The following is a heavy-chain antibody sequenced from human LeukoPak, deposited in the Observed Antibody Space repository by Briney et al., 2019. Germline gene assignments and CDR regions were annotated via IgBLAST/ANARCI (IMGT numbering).Heavy chain of an antibody. V-gene: IGHV1-46*01. CDR2: INPSGGST. CDR3: ARGKKKITMIVVVIRGGYDAFDI. D-gene: IGHD3-22*01. J-gene: IGHJ3*02. CDR1: GYTFTSYY. Sequence: PRASVKVSCKASGYTFTSYYMHWVRQAPGQGLEWMGIINPSGGSTSYAQKSQCRVTMTRDMSTSTVYMELSSLRSEDTAVYYCARGKKKITMIVVVIRGGYDAFDIWGQGTMVTVSS.